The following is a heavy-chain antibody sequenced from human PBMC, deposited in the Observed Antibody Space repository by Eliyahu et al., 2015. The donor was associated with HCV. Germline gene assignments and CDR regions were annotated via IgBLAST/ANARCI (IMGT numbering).Heavy chain of an antibody. CDR2: IYYSGST. D-gene: IGHD1-26*01. CDR1: GGSISSYY. CDR3: ARLREGATLFDY. V-gene: IGHV4-59*08. J-gene: IGHJ4*02. Sequence: QVQLQESGPGLVKPSETLSLTCTVSGGSISSYYWSWIRQPPGKGLEWIGYIYYSGSTNYNPSLKSRVTISVDTSKNQFSLKLSSVTAADTAVYYCARLREGATLFDYWGQGTLVTVSS.